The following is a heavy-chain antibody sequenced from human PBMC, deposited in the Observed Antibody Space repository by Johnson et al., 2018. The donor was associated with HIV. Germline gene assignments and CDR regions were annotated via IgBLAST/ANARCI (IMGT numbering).Heavy chain of an antibody. Sequence: VQLVESGGGLVQPGRSLRLSCAASGFTFDDYAMHWVRQVPGKGLEWVSGISWNSGSIGYADSVKGRFTISRDNAKNSLYLQMNSLRVEDPDLYYCGKAMWGGGNRGMGAFDIWGQGTMVTVSS. CDR3: GKAMWGGGNRGMGAFDI. D-gene: IGHD4-23*01. J-gene: IGHJ3*02. V-gene: IGHV3-9*01. CDR2: ISWNSGSI. CDR1: GFTFDDYA.